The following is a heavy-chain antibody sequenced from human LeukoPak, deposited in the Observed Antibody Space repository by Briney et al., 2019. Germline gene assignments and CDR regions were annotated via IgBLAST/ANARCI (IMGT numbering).Heavy chain of an antibody. J-gene: IGHJ6*02. V-gene: IGHV1-18*01. CDR3: AGNPPLFGVGVVAATPPYYKGRDV. D-gene: IGHD2-15*01. Sequence: ASVKVSCKASGYTFTSYGISWVRQAPGEGLEWMGWISAYNGNTNYAQKLQGRVTMTTDTSTSTAYMELRSLRSDDTAVYYCAGNPPLFGVGVVAATPPYYKGRDVGGQGTTSTVSS. CDR1: GYTFTSYG. CDR2: ISAYNGNT.